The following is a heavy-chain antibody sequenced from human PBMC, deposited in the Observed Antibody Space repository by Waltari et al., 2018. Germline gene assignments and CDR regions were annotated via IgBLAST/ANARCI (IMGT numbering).Heavy chain of an antibody. CDR1: GFTFSSYS. Sequence: EVQLLESGGGLVKPGGSLRLSCAASGFTFSSYSMNWVRQAPGKGLEWVASISSSSSYIYYADSVKGRFTISRDNAKNSLYLQMNSLRAEDTAVYYCARDHYDSSGPGDYWGQGTLVTVSS. V-gene: IGHV3-21*01. CDR2: ISSSSSYI. J-gene: IGHJ4*02. CDR3: ARDHYDSSGPGDY. D-gene: IGHD3-22*01.